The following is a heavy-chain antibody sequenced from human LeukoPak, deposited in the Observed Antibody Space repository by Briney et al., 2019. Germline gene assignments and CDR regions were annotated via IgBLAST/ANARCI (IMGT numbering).Heavy chain of an antibody. D-gene: IGHD6-19*01. J-gene: IGHJ4*02. V-gene: IGHV4-61*02. Sequence: PSQTLSLTCTVSGGSISSGSYYWSWIRQPAGKGLEWIGRIYTSGSTNYNPSLKSRDTISVDTSKNQFSLKLSSVTAADTAAYYCARVGIAVAGNGFDYWGQGTLVTVSS. CDR2: IYTSGST. CDR3: ARVGIAVAGNGFDY. CDR1: GGSISSGSYY.